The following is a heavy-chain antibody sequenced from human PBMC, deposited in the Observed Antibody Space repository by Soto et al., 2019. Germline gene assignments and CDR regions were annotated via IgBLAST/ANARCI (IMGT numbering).Heavy chain of an antibody. Sequence: SETLSLTCTVSGGSISSGDYYWSWIRQPPGKGLEWIGYIYYSGSTYYNPSLESRVTISVDTSKNQFSLKLSSVTAADTAVYYCAREGSGTTKFDSWGRGTLVTVSS. D-gene: IGHD3-10*01. V-gene: IGHV4-30-4*01. CDR2: IYYSGST. CDR1: GGSISSGDYY. CDR3: AREGSGTTKFDS. J-gene: IGHJ5*01.